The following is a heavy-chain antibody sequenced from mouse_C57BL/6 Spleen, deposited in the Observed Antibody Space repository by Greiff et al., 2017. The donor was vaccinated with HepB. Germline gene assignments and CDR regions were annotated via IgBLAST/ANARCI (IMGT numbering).Heavy chain of an antibody. Sequence: EVKLVESGTVLARPGASVKMSCKTSGYTFTSYWMHWVKQRPGQGLEWIGAIYPGNSDTSYNQKFKGKAKLTAVTSASTAYMELSSLTNEDSAVYYCTSWFYYGSSAVDYWGQGTTLTVSS. V-gene: IGHV1-5*01. CDR2: IYPGNSDT. CDR1: GYTFTSYW. D-gene: IGHD1-1*01. J-gene: IGHJ2*01. CDR3: TSWFYYGSSAVDY.